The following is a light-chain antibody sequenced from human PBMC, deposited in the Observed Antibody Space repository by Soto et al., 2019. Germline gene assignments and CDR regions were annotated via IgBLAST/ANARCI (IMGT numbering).Light chain of an antibody. Sequence: DIQMTQSPSSVSASVGDRVTITCRASQGISNWLAWYQQKPGEAPKLLIYAASSLHGGVPTRFSGSGSGTDFTLTISSLQPEDCATYYCQQANSFPRTFGQGTRLEIK. CDR3: QQANSFPRT. CDR2: AAS. CDR1: QGISNW. J-gene: IGKJ5*01. V-gene: IGKV1D-12*01.